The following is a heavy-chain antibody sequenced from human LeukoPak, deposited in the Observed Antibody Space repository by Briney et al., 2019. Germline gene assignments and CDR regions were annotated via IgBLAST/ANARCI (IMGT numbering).Heavy chain of an antibody. D-gene: IGHD5-24*01. CDR1: GGTFSSYA. CDR2: IIPIFGTA. J-gene: IGHJ3*02. CDR3: ARARDPLLEMATISDAFDI. Sequence: GASVKASCKASGGTFSSYAISWVRQAPGQGLEWMGGIIPIFGTANYAQKFQGRVTITADESTSTAYMELSSLRSEDTAVYYCARARDPLLEMATISDAFDIWGQGTMVTVSS. V-gene: IGHV1-69*01.